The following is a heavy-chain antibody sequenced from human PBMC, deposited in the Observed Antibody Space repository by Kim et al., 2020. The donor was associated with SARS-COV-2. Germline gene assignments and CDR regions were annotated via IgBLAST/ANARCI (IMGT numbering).Heavy chain of an antibody. CDR3: ARDLTVTSSTPPRY. CDR1: GFTFSDYY. J-gene: IGHJ4*02. CDR2: ISAGGATI. Sequence: GGSLRLSCAASGFTFSDYYMSWIRQAPGKGLEWVSYISAGGATIYYADSVKGRFTISRDNAKNSLYLQMNSLRAEDTAVYYCARDLTVTSSTPPRYWGQGTLVTVSS. D-gene: IGHD4-4*01. V-gene: IGHV3-11*01.